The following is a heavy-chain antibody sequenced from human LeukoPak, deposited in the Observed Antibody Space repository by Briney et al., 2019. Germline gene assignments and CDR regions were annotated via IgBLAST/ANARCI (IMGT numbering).Heavy chain of an antibody. CDR1: GGTFSSYA. D-gene: IGHD3-22*01. CDR2: INPSGGST. Sequence: ASVKVSCKASGGTFSSYAISWVRQAPGQGLEWMGIINPSGGSTSYAQKFQGRVTMTRDMSTSTVYMELSSLRSEDTAVYYCARGGGAYDSSGYGIDPWGQGTLVTVSS. V-gene: IGHV1-46*01. J-gene: IGHJ5*02. CDR3: ARGGGAYDSSGYGIDP.